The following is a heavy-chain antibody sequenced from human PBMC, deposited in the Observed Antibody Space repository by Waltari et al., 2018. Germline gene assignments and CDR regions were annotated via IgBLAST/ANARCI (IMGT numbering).Heavy chain of an antibody. V-gene: IGHV1-69*02. CDR2: IIPFRGIS. Sequence: HVQLEQSGAEVKKPGSSVKVSCKASGGTFSTYTVTWVRQAPGQGLAWMGMIIPFRGISKYAQILQSRLTITVDQSTNTGYMELNNLRPEDTGVYYCARSGEMKGTVDYWGQGTLVTVSS. CDR3: ARSGEMKGTVDY. CDR1: GGTFSTYT. D-gene: IGHD1-1*01. J-gene: IGHJ4*02.